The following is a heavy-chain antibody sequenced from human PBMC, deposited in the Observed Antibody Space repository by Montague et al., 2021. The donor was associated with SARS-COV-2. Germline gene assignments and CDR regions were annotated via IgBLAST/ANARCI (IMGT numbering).Heavy chain of an antibody. CDR2: IHQSESGRT. CDR1: GGSISSREW. D-gene: IGHD3-3*01. CDR3: GGTWVYFSPVDV. J-gene: IGHJ6*02. V-gene: IGHV4-4*02. Sequence: SETLSLTCAVSGGSISSREWWCWVRQPPGKGLEWIGEIHQSESGRTNYNPPLKSRVTISIDSSKNYFALLLTSMTAADTAVYYCGGTWVYFSPVDVWGQGTTVIVSS.